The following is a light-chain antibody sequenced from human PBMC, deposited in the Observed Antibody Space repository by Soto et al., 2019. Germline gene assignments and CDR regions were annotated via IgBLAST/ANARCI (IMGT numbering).Light chain of an antibody. CDR1: QTINIW. Sequence: DIQMTQSPSTLSASVGDRVTITCRASQTINIWLAWYQQKPGKAPKLLIYKASSLESGVPSRFSGSGSGTEFTLTISSLQPDDFATYYCKQYSDYPRTFGQGTKVEIK. CDR2: KAS. V-gene: IGKV1-5*03. J-gene: IGKJ1*01. CDR3: KQYSDYPRT.